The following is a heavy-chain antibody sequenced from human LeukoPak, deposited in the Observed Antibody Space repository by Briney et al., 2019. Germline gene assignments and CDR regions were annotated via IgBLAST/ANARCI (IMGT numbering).Heavy chain of an antibody. CDR1: GFTFGSYS. D-gene: IGHD3-10*01. J-gene: IGHJ4*02. CDR3: TREFYYGSGSYGFDY. Sequence: GGSLRLSCAASGFTFGSYSMNWVRQAPGKGLEWVSSISSSSSYIYYADSVKGRFTISRDNAKNSLYLQMNSLRAEDTAVYYCTREFYYGSGSYGFDYWGQGTLVTVSS. CDR2: ISSSSSYI. V-gene: IGHV3-21*01.